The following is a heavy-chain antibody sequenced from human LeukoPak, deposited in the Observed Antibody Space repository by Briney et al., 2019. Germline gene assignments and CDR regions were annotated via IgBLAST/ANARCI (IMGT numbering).Heavy chain of an antibody. Sequence: SEMVSCKASGGTFSSYAITWVRQAPGLGLEWMGRIIPTLEVAHYAQKFQGRVTITADKSTSAAYMELSSLRPEDTAVYYCARVISGTWLWFWGQGTLVTVSS. D-gene: IGHD1-14*01. CDR1: GGTFSSYA. J-gene: IGHJ4*02. CDR2: IIPTLEVA. V-gene: IGHV1-69*04. CDR3: ARVISGTWLWF.